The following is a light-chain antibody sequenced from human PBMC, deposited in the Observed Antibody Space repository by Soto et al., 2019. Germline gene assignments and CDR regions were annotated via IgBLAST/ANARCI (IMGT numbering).Light chain of an antibody. CDR1: SGYSNYK. J-gene: IGLJ3*02. CDR3: GADHGTGSNFVEV. V-gene: IGLV9-49*01. CDR2: VGTGGIEG. Sequence: QLVLTQPPSASASLGASVTLTCTLSSGYSNYKVDWYQQRPGKGPRFVMRVGTGGIEGSKGDGIPDRFSVLGSGLNRYLTIKNIQEEDESDYHCGADHGTGSNFVEVFGGGTKLTVL.